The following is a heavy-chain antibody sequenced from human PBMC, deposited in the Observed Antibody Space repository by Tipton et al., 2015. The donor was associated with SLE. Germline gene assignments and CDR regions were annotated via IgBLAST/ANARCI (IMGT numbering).Heavy chain of an antibody. Sequence: LRLSCTVSGGSISSGGYYWSWIRQHPGKGLEWIGYIYYSGSTYYNPSLNSRVTISVDTSKNQFSLKLSSVTAADTAVYYCARSIAAREFDYWGQGTLVTVSS. CDR3: ARSIAAREFDY. J-gene: IGHJ4*02. CDR1: GGSISSGGYY. D-gene: IGHD6-6*01. V-gene: IGHV4-31*03. CDR2: IYYSGST.